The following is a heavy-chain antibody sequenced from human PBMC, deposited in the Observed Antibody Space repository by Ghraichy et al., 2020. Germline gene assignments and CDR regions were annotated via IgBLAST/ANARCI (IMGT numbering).Heavy chain of an antibody. Sequence: SETLSLTCTVSSGSMRSNYWSWIRQPPGKGLEWIGYIYYSGGTNYNPSLKSRVTMSVDTSRTQFSLRLTSVTAADTAVYYCARQGDPIYNWFDPWGQGTLVTVSS. J-gene: IGHJ5*02. D-gene: IGHD2-21*02. CDR1: SGSMRSNY. CDR3: ARQGDPIYNWFDP. V-gene: IGHV4-59*01. CDR2: IYYSGGT.